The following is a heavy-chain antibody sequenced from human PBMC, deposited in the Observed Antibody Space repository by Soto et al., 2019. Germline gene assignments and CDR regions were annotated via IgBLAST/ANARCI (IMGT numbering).Heavy chain of an antibody. J-gene: IGHJ6*02. V-gene: IGHV4-34*01. Sequence: WTWIRQPPGKGLEWIGEVNHSGSTKYNPSLKSRVTILRDASKNQFSLRLTSVTAADTAVYYCARNAPVYYLGSGASAKDYYYYGMDVWGRWTTVTV. D-gene: IGHD3-10*01. CDR3: ARNAPVYYLGSGASAKDYYYYGMDV. CDR2: VNHSGST.